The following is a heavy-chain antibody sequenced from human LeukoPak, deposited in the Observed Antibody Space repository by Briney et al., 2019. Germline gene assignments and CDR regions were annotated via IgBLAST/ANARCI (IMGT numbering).Heavy chain of an antibody. CDR1: VFSFNTHS. Sequence: GGSLRLSCAASVFSFNTHSMNWVRQSPGKGLEWVSSISSGRSHIHYAHSMKGRFTISRDNANNSLCLQMSSLRAEDTAMYYCVRGAQDYDYYDSAVQGAFGLWGQGTMVTVSS. CDR3: VRGAQDYDYYDSAVQGAFGL. V-gene: IGHV3-21*06. J-gene: IGHJ3*01. D-gene: IGHD3-22*01. CDR2: ISSGRSHI.